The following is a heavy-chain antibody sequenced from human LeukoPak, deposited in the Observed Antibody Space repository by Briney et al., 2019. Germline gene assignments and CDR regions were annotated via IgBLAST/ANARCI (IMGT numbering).Heavy chain of an antibody. J-gene: IGHJ4*02. CDR2: ISYSGST. D-gene: IGHD7-27*01. Sequence: SETLSLTCTVSGGSISSHYWAWIRQPPGKGLEWIGYISYSGSTNYNPSLKSRVTISVDTSKNQFSLKLSSVTAADTAVYRCARRNNNPGEVYDYWGQGTLVTVSS. CDR3: ARRNNNPGEVYDY. CDR1: GGSISSHY. V-gene: IGHV4-59*08.